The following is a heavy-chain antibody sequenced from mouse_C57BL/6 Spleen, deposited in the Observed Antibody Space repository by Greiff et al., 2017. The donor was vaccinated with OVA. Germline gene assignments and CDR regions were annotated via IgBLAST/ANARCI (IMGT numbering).Heavy chain of an antibody. Sequence: VESGGDLVKPGGSLKLSCAASGFTFSSYGMSWVRQTPDKRLEWVATISSGGSYTYYPDSVKGRFTISRDNAKNTLYLQMSSLKSEDTAMYYCARQTGRYFDYWGQGTTLTVSS. V-gene: IGHV5-6*01. CDR2: ISSGGSYT. CDR3: ARQTGRYFDY. J-gene: IGHJ2*01. CDR1: GFTFSSYG.